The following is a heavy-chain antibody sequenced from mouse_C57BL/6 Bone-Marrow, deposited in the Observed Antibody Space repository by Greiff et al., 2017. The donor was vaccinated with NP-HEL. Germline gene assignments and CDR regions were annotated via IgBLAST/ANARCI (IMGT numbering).Heavy chain of an antibody. CDR3: ARKGYYGLFAY. D-gene: IGHD1-2*01. Sequence: QVQLQQPGAELVRPGPSVKLSCQASGYTFTSYWLHWVKQRPGQGLEWIGVIDPSDSYTNYNQKFKGKAPLTVDTSSSTAYIQLSSLTSEDSAVYYCARKGYYGLFAYWGQGTLVTVSA. CDR1: GYTFTSYW. J-gene: IGHJ3*01. CDR2: IDPSDSYT. V-gene: IGHV1-59*01.